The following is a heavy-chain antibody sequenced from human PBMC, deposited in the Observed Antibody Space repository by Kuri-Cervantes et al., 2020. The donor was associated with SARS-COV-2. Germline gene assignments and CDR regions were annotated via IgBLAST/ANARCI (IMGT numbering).Heavy chain of an antibody. J-gene: IGHJ4*02. CDR1: GGSISSGGYY. V-gene: IGHV4-39*01. CDR3: ARHDY. Sequence: ESLKISCTVSGGSISSGGYYWGWIRQPPGKGLEFIGTIYYDVRTYYNTSLKSRVTISVDTSKNQFSLKLSSVTAADTAVYYCARHDYWGQGTLVTVSS. CDR2: IYYDVRT.